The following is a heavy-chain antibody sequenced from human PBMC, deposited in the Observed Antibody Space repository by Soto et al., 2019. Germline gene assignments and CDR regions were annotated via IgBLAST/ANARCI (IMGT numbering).Heavy chain of an antibody. V-gene: IGHV4-59*01. J-gene: IGHJ6*03. CDR1: GGSISSYY. CDR2: IYYSGST. CDR3: GRVVVVPAASYYYYYYMDV. Sequence: PSETLSLTCTVSGGSISSYYWSWIRQPPGKGLEWIGYIYYSGSTNYNPSLKSRVTISVDTSKNQFSLKLSSVTAADTAVYYCGRVVVVPAASYYYYYYMDVWGKGTTVTVSS. D-gene: IGHD2-2*01.